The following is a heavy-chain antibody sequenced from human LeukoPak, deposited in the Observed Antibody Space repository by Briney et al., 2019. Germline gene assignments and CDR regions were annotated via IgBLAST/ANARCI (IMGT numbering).Heavy chain of an antibody. CDR3: ARATYYYDSSGYYYDPLYYYYGMDV. J-gene: IGHJ6*02. CDR2: IYYSGST. CDR1: GGSISSYY. D-gene: IGHD3-22*01. Sequence: SETLSLTCTVSGGSISSYYWSWIRQPPGKGLEWIGYIYYSGSTNYNPSLKSRVTISVDTSKNQVSLKLSSVTAADTAVYYCARATYYYDSSGYYYDPLYYYYGMDVWGQGTTVTVSS. V-gene: IGHV4-59*08.